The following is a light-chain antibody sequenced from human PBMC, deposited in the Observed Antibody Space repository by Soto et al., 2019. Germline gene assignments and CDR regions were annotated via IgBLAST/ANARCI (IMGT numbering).Light chain of an antibody. CDR2: AAS. V-gene: IGKV3D-15*01. CDR1: ESVNSN. Sequence: MTQSPVTLSVSPGEGGTVSCRAIESVNSNLAWYQQKPGRAPSLIIYAASTRATGTPARSTGSGSGTMLTLTIDSLQPEDSAVYYCHQYNNWRQPVGQGTKV. CDR3: HQYNNWRQP. J-gene: IGKJ1*01.